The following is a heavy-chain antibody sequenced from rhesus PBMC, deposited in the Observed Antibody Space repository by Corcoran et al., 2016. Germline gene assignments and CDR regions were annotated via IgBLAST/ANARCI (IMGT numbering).Heavy chain of an antibody. CDR1: GASISSYW. CDR2: DSGSI. J-gene: IGHJ5-2*02. Sequence: QVRLQESGPGLVKPSETLSLPCAVSGASISSYWWHWIRPPPGRGLEWIGEDSGSINYNPSLKSRVTISKDAYKNQFSLKLTSVTAADTAIYFCATRSSYNLGAMDVWGRGILVTVSS. V-gene: IGHV4-80*01. CDR3: ATRSSYNLGAMDV. D-gene: IGHD3-16*01.